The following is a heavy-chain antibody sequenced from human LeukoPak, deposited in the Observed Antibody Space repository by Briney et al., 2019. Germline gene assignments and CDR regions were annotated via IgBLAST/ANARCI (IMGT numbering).Heavy chain of an antibody. CDR2: ISYDGSNK. Sequence: PGRSLRLSCAASGFTFSSYGMHWVRQAPGKGLEWVAVISYDGSNKYYADSVKGRFTISRDNSKNTLYLQMNSLRAEDTAVYYCAKGSQGRGYSGYDRISNYYYYYGMDVWGQGTTVTVSS. J-gene: IGHJ6*02. CDR1: GFTFSSYG. D-gene: IGHD5-12*01. V-gene: IGHV3-30*18. CDR3: AKGSQGRGYSGYDRISNYYYYYGMDV.